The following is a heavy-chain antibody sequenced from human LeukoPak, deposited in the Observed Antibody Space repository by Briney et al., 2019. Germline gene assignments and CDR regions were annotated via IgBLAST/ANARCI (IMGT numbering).Heavy chain of an antibody. D-gene: IGHD5-24*01. J-gene: IGHJ4*02. CDR1: GYSFTNYW. Sequence: GESLKISCKGSGYSFTNYWIDWVRQVPGKGLEWMGIIYPGDSDTRYSPSFQGHVTISADKSISTAYLHWSSLKASDTAMYYCARHESNGYIASAFDYWGQGTLVTVSS. V-gene: IGHV5-51*01. CDR3: ARHESNGYIASAFDY. CDR2: IYPGDSDT.